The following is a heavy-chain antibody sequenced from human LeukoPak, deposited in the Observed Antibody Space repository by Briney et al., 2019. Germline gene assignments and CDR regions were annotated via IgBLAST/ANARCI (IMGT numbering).Heavy chain of an antibody. CDR3: ARGAQVGATDDY. CDR2: INAGNGNT. Sequence: GASVKVSCKASGYTFTSYAMHWVRQAPGQRLEWMGWINAGNGNTKYSQKFQGRVTMTTDTSTSTAYMELRSLRSDDTAVFYCARGAQVGATDDYWGQGTLVTVSS. J-gene: IGHJ4*02. D-gene: IGHD1-26*01. CDR1: GYTFTSYA. V-gene: IGHV1-3*01.